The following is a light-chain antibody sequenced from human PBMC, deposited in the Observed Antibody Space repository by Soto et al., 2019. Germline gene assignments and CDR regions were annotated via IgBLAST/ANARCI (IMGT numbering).Light chain of an antibody. J-gene: IGKJ3*01. CDR3: QKYNSATRT. CDR1: QGISNY. Sequence: DIQMTQSPSSLSASVGDRVTITCRASQGISNYLAWYQQKPGKVPKLLIYAAFILQSGVPSRFTGSGSETDFPRTISSLQPEDVATYYCQKYNSATRTFGPGTKVDIX. V-gene: IGKV1-27*01. CDR2: AAF.